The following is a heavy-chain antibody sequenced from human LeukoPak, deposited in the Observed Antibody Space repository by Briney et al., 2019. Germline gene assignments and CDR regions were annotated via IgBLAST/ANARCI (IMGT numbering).Heavy chain of an antibody. V-gene: IGHV3-23*01. CDR1: GFTFSSYA. CDR3: AKGYRRAIAVAGTAYFDY. D-gene: IGHD6-19*01. Sequence: GXLRLSXXXXGFTFSSYAMSWVRQAPGKGLEWVSAISGSGGSTYYADSVKGRFTISRDNSKNTLYLQMNSLRAEDTAVYYCAKGYRRAIAVAGTAYFDYWGQGTLVTVFS. CDR2: ISGSGGST. J-gene: IGHJ4*02.